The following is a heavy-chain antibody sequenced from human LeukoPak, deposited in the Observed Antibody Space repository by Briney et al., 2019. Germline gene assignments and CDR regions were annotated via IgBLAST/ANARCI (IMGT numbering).Heavy chain of an antibody. D-gene: IGHD3-3*01. CDR1: GFTFSSYG. J-gene: IGHJ4*02. CDR3: ASGGYFDY. Sequence: GGSLRLSCAASGFTFSSYGMSWVRQAPGKGLEWVSVIYSGGSTYYADSVKGRFTISRDNSKNTLYLQMNSLRAEDTAAYYCASGGYFDYWGQGTLVTVSS. CDR2: IYSGGST. V-gene: IGHV3-66*01.